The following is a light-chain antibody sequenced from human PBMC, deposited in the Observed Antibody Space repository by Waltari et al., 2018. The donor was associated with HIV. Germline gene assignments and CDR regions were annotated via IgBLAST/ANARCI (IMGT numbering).Light chain of an antibody. Sequence: QSALTQPRSVSGSPGQTVTISCTGTSSDVGGYDYVSWFQQHPDKAPKLIIYDVGQRPSGVPYRFSCSKSGNTAFLTISGLQAEDEADYYCCSYAGTYAYVFGSGTEVTAL. CDR1: SSDVGGYDY. CDR2: DVG. V-gene: IGLV2-11*01. J-gene: IGLJ1*01. CDR3: CSYAGTYAYV.